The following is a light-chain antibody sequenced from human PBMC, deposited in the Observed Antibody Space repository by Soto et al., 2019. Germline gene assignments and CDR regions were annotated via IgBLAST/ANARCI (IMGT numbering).Light chain of an antibody. CDR1: SSNIGSNT. Sequence: QSVLTQPPSASGTPGQRVTISCSGTSSNIGSNTVNWYQQLPGTAPNLLIYSNNQRPSGVPDRFSGSKSGTSASLAISGLQDEDEDDYYCAAWDDSLNGYVFGTGTKLTVL. CDR3: AAWDDSLNGYV. CDR2: SNN. J-gene: IGLJ1*01. V-gene: IGLV1-44*01.